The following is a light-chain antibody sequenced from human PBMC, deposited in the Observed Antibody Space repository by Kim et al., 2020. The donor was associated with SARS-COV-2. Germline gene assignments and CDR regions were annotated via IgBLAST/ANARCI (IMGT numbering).Light chain of an antibody. CDR3: SSYTSSSIPVV. CDR2: DVS. CDR1: SSDVGGYNY. J-gene: IGLJ2*01. Sequence: QSFTISCTGTSSDVGGYNYVSWYQQHPGKAPKLMIYDVSNRPSGVSNRFSGSKSGNTASLTISGLQAEDEADYYCSSYTSSSIPVVFGGGTKLTVL. V-gene: IGLV2-14*03.